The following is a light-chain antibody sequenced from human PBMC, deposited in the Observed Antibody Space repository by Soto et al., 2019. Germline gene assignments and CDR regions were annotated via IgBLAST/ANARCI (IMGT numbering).Light chain of an antibody. CDR2: AVS. CDR1: QSVTSNY. Sequence: VLTQSPGTVSLSPGERATLFCRVSQSVTSNYLAWYQQKPGQAPRLLIYAVSSRATGIPDRLSGSGSGTDFTLSISRLEPEDCAVYYCQQYGSSVTWTFGQGTKVESK. CDR3: QQYGSSVTWT. V-gene: IGKV3-20*01. J-gene: IGKJ1*01.